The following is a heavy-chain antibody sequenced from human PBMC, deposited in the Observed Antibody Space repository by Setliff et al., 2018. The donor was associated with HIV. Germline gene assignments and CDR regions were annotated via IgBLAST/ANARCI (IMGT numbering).Heavy chain of an antibody. CDR2: ISGSGGST. Sequence: PGGSLRLSCAASEFTFRTHAMSWVRQAPVKGLEWVSGISGSGGSTYYADSVKGRFTISRDNSKNTPYLQMNSLRAEETAVYYCAKLGIVVVTAPRYFDLWGRGTLVTVSS. V-gene: IGHV3-23*01. J-gene: IGHJ2*01. CDR3: AKLGIVVVTAPRYFDL. CDR1: EFTFRTHA. D-gene: IGHD2-21*02.